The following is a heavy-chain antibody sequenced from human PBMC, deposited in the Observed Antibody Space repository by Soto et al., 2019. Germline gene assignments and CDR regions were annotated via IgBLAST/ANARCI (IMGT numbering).Heavy chain of an antibody. D-gene: IGHD6-6*01. CDR2: INHSGGT. J-gene: IGHJ4*02. CDR3: ARAGSSYYFDY. Sequence: QVQLQQWGAGLLKPSETLSLTCAVYGGSFSGYYWSWIRQPPGKGLEWIGEINHSGGTNYNPSLKSRVTISVDTSKNQFSLKLSSVTAADTAVYYCARAGSSYYFDYWGQGTLVTVSS. CDR1: GGSFSGYY. V-gene: IGHV4-34*01.